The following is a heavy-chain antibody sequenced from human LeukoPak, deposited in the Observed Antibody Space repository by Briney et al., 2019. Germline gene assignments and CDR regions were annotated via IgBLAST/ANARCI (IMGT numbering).Heavy chain of an antibody. CDR3: ARGVIAVAGTVDY. Sequence: PGGSLRLSCAASGFTFSSYGMHWVRQAPGKGLEWVAVIWYDGSNKYYADSVKGRFTISRDSSKNTLYLQMNSLRAEDTAVYYCARGVIAVAGTVDYWGQGTLVTVSS. J-gene: IGHJ4*02. CDR1: GFTFSSYG. D-gene: IGHD6-19*01. CDR2: IWYDGSNK. V-gene: IGHV3-33*01.